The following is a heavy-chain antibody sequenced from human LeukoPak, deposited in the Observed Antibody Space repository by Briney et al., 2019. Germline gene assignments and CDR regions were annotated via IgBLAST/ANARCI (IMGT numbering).Heavy chain of an antibody. CDR1: GFTFSTYG. J-gene: IGHJ6*02. CDR2: ISGSGSSI. V-gene: IGHV3-48*04. Sequence: SGGSLRLSCAASGFTFSTYGMHWVRQTPGKGLEWVAYISGSGSSIYYADAVKGRFTISRDNAENLLHLQMTSLRIEDTGIYYCARDDFVAASPTTNTPHYYGMSVWGQGTTVTVSS. D-gene: IGHD1-1*01. CDR3: ARDDFVAASPTTNTPHYYGMSV.